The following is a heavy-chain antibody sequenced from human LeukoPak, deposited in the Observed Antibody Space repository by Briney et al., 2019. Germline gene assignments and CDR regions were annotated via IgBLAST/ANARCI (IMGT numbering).Heavy chain of an antibody. D-gene: IGHD4-17*01. J-gene: IGHJ4*02. CDR2: INTNTGNP. CDR3: ASTKIDYGDYGTDY. V-gene: IGHV7-4-1*02. Sequence: WASVKVSCKASGYTFTSYAMNWVRQAPGQGLEWMGWINTNTGNPTYAQGFTGRFVFSLDTSVSTAYLQISSRKAEDTAVYYCASTKIDYGDYGTDYWGQGTLVTVSS. CDR1: GYTFTSYA.